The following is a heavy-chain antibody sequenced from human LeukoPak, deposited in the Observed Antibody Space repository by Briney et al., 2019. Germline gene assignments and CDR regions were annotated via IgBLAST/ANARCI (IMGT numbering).Heavy chain of an antibody. D-gene: IGHD5-18*01. CDR2: ISGSGGST. CDR1: GFTFSSYA. Sequence: PGGSLRLSCAASGFTFSSYAMSWVRQAPGKGLEWVSAISGSGGSTYYADSEQGGFTISRDSSKNTLYLQMNSLRAEDTAVYYCAKVQIQLWSRNDYFDYWGQGTLVTVSS. V-gene: IGHV3-23*01. J-gene: IGHJ4*02. CDR3: AKVQIQLWSRNDYFDY.